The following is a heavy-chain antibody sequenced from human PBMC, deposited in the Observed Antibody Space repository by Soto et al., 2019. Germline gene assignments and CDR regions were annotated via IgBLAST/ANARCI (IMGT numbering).Heavy chain of an antibody. V-gene: IGHV1-3*01. CDR2: INAGNGNT. D-gene: IGHD6-25*01. CDR3: ARSTTAALDWFDP. Sequence: QVQLVQSGAEVKKPGASVKVSCKASGYTFTSYAMHWVRQAPGQRLERMGWINAGNGNTKYSQKFQGRVTITRDTSASTAYMELSSLRSEDTAVYYCARSTTAALDWFDPWGQGTLVTVSS. J-gene: IGHJ5*02. CDR1: GYTFTSYA.